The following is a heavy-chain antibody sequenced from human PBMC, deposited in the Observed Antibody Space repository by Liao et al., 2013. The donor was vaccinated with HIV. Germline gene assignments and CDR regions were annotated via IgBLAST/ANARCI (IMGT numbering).Heavy chain of an antibody. D-gene: IGHD3-3*01. CDR2: VFFSGRT. CDR1: GGSIDGYY. Sequence: QVQLQESGPKLVKPSETLSLTCTVSGGSIDGYYWTWIRQPAGKGLEWIGRVFFSGRTNYNPSLKSRVSMSLDPSKSQVSLRLNSATAADTAVYYCARVPADIYDSGPYYYYYMDVWGKGTTVTVSS. V-gene: IGHV4-4*07. CDR3: ARVPADIYDSGPYYYYYMDV. J-gene: IGHJ6*03.